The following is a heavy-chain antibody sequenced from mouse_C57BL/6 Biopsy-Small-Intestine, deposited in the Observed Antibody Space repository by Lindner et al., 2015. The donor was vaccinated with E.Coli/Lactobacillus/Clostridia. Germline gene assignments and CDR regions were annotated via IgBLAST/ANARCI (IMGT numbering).Heavy chain of an antibody. CDR1: GYTFTNYY. CDR3: ARDLNEFRFSSGSGFDP. Sequence: SVKVSCKASGYTFTNYYMHWVRQAPGQGLEWMGIINPNGGVVTYAQKFQSRVTMTRDTSTSTFYMEVSSLRSEDTAVYYCARDLNEFRFSSGSGFDPWGQGTLVTVSS. D-gene: IGHD3-1*01. CDR2: INPNGGVV. V-gene: IGHV1-64*01. J-gene: IGHJ3*01.